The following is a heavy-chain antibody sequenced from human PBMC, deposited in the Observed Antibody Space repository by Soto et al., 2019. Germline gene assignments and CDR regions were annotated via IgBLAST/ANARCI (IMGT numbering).Heavy chain of an antibody. J-gene: IGHJ1*01. Sequence: QVQLVESGGGVVQPGRSLRLSCAASGFTFSSYGMHWVRQAPGKGLEWVAVIWYDGSNKYYADSVKGRFTISRDNSKNXLYLQMNXLRAXDTAVYYCARSYYYDSSGYYRSFFQHWGQGTLVTVSS. D-gene: IGHD3-22*01. CDR2: IWYDGSNK. CDR1: GFTFSSYG. CDR3: ARSYYYDSSGYYRSFFQH. V-gene: IGHV3-33*01.